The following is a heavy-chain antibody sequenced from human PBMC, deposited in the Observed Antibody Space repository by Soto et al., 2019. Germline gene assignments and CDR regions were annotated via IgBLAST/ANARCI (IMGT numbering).Heavy chain of an antibody. CDR1: GGTLSSYA. J-gene: IGHJ5*02. Sequence: ASVKVSCKASGGTLSSYALSWVRQAPGQGLEWMGGIIPIFGTANYAQKFQGRVTITADKSTSTAYMELSSLRSEDTAVYYCARAGEYYDRAPRALNRNWFDPWGQGTLVTVSS. V-gene: IGHV1-69*06. D-gene: IGHD3-22*01. CDR3: ARAGEYYDRAPRALNRNWFDP. CDR2: IIPIFGTA.